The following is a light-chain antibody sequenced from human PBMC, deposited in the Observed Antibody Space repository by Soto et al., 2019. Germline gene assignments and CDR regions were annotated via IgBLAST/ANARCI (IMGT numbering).Light chain of an antibody. CDR3: QQYGSSPPWT. CDR2: GAS. J-gene: IGKJ1*01. CDR1: QSVSSSY. Sequence: EIVLTQSPGTLSLSPGERATLSCRASQSVSSSYLAWSQQKPGQAPRLLIYGASSRATGIPDRFSGSGSGTDFTLTISRLEPEDFAVYYCQQYGSSPPWTFGQGTMVDIK. V-gene: IGKV3-20*01.